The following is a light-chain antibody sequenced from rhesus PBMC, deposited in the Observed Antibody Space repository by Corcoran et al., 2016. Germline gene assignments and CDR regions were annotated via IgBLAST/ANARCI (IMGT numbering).Light chain of an antibody. J-gene: IGKJ1*01. V-gene: IGKV1-22*01. Sequence: DIQMTQSPSSLSASVGDTVTITCRASQSITSWLAWYQQKPGKAPKPLIYKASTLQSGVPSRFSGSGSGTDFTLTISSLQSEDFVSYYCQQYNSSPWTFGQGTKVEIK. CDR3: QQYNSSPWT. CDR2: KAS. CDR1: QSITSW.